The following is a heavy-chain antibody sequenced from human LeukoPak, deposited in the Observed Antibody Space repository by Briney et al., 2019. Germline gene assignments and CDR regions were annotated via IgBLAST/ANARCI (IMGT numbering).Heavy chain of an antibody. D-gene: IGHD6-13*01. CDR3: ARGVGSWSFSRRGNWFDP. J-gene: IGHJ5*02. CDR1: GYTFTSYA. Sequence: WASVKVSCKASGYTFTSYAMHWVRQAPGQRLEWMGWINAGNGNTKYSQEFQGRVTITRDTSASTAYMELSSLRSEDMAVYYCARGVGSWSFSRRGNWFDPWGQGTLVTVSS. CDR2: INAGNGNT. V-gene: IGHV1-3*03.